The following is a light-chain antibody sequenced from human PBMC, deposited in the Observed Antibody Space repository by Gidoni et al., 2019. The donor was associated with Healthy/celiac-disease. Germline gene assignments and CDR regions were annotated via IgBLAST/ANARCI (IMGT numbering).Light chain of an antibody. CDR1: QSISSY. Sequence: DIQMTQSPSSLSASVGDRVTITCRASQSISSYLNWYQQKPGKAPKLLIYAASSLQSGVPSRCSGSGSGTDFTLTISSLQPEDFATYYCQQSYRTRWGFGQGTKVEIK. CDR2: AAS. J-gene: IGKJ1*01. CDR3: QQSYRTRWG. V-gene: IGKV1-39*01.